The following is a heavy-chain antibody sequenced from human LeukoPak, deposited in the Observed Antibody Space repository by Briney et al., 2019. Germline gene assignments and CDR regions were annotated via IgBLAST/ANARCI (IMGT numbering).Heavy chain of an antibody. CDR1: GGSISSGSYY. V-gene: IGHV4-61*02. J-gene: IGHJ4*02. CDR3: ARGSALAVAGAVDY. Sequence: SETLSLTCTVTGGSISSGSYYWSWIRQPAGKGLEWIGRIYTSGSTNYNPSLKSRVTISVDTSKNQFSLKLSSVTAADTAVYYCARGSALAVAGAVDYWDQGTLVTVSS. D-gene: IGHD6-19*01. CDR2: IYTSGST.